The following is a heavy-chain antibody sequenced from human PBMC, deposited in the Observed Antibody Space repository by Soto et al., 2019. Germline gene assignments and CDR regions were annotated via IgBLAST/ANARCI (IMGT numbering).Heavy chain of an antibody. D-gene: IGHD5-18*01. CDR3: ATLNSFGSDY. CDR1: GFTFSSYW. J-gene: IGHJ4*02. V-gene: IGHV3-74*03. CDR2: IYSDGSGP. Sequence: PGGSLRLSCAASGFTFSSYWMSWVRQAPGKGLEWVSRIYSDGSGPMYADSVKGRFTISRDNAKSTLYLQMNSLRAEDTAVYYCATLNSFGSDYWGQGALVTVSS.